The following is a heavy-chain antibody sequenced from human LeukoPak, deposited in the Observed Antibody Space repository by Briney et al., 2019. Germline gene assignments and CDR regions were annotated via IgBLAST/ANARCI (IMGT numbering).Heavy chain of an antibody. CDR3: ARGMVDILTGYYHDAFDI. Sequence: SETLSLTCTVSGGSISSYYWSWIRQPPGKGLEWIGYIYYSGSTNYNPSLKSRVTISVDTSKNQFSLKLSSVTAADTAVYYCARGMVDILTGYYHDAFDIWGQGTMVTVSS. J-gene: IGHJ3*02. V-gene: IGHV4-59*01. CDR2: IYYSGST. D-gene: IGHD3-9*01. CDR1: GGSISSYY.